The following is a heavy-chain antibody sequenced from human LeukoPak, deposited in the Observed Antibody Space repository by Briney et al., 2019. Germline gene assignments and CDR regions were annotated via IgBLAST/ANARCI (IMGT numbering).Heavy chain of an antibody. CDR3: AKSFRSTSLDY. J-gene: IGHJ4*02. CDR2: ISGSGDST. Sequence: GGTLRLSCAASGFTFRSYGMTWVRQAPGKGLEWVSAISGSGDSTYYADSVKGRFTISRDNSRNTLYLQMNSLSAGDTAVYYSAKSFRSTSLDYWGQGTLVTVSS. V-gene: IGHV3-23*01. D-gene: IGHD2-2*01. CDR1: GFTFRSYG.